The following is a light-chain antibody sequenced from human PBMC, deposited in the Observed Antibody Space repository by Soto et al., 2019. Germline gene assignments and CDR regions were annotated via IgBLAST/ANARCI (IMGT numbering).Light chain of an antibody. CDR3: LQDYNYPWT. CDR2: AAS. V-gene: IGKV1-6*01. CDR1: QDIRND. J-gene: IGKJ1*01. Sequence: AIQMTQSPSSLSASVGDRVTITCRASQDIRNDLGWYQEKVGQAPKLLIYAASKLQSGVPSRFSGSGSDTDFTLTISSLQTEDFATYYCLQDYNYPWTFGQGTKVEI.